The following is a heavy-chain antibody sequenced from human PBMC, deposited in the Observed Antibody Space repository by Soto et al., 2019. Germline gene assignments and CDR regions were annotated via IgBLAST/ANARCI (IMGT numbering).Heavy chain of an antibody. CDR2: ISSSSSYI. V-gene: IGHV3-21*01. Sequence: GGSLRLSCAASGFTFSSYSMNWVRQAPGKGLEWVSSISSSSSYIYYADSVKGRFTISRDNAKNSLYLQMNSLRAEDTAVYYCARSGGPNYYYDSSGHIDYWGQGTLVTVSS. J-gene: IGHJ4*02. D-gene: IGHD3-22*01. CDR3: ARSGGPNYYYDSSGHIDY. CDR1: GFTFSSYS.